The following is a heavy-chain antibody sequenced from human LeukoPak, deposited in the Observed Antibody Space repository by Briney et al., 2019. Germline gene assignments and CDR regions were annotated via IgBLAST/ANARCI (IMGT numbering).Heavy chain of an antibody. CDR3: AREGYASRGYYYGY. Sequence: GGSLRLSCAASGFTFSSYYMNWVRQAPGKGLEWVSYISSSSSTIYYADSVKGRFTISRDNAKDSLYLQMNSLRDEDTAVYYCAREGYASRGYYYGYWGQGTLVTVSS. J-gene: IGHJ4*02. CDR1: GFTFSSYY. CDR2: ISSSSSTI. V-gene: IGHV3-48*02. D-gene: IGHD3-22*01.